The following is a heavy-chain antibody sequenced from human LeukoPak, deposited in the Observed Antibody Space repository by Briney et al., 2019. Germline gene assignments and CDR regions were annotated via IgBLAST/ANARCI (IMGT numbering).Heavy chain of an antibody. D-gene: IGHD1-26*01. Sequence: GGPLRLSCAASGFTFSSYGMHWVRQAPGKGLEWVAFIRYDGSNKYYADSVKGRFTVSRDNSKNTLYLQMNSLRAEDTAVYYCAKDTQPLPILYSGSFACDYWGQGTLVTVSS. CDR1: GFTFSSYG. J-gene: IGHJ4*02. CDR2: IRYDGSNK. CDR3: AKDTQPLPILYSGSFACDY. V-gene: IGHV3-30*02.